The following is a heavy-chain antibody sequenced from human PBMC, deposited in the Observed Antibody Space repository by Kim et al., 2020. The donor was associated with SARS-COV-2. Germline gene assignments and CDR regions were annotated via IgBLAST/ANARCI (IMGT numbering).Heavy chain of an antibody. J-gene: IGHJ4*02. CDR3: ARDRVEMATAAFDY. CDR2: ISSSSSYI. Sequence: GGSLRLSCAASGFTFSSYSMNWVRQAPGKGLEWVSSISSSSSYIYYADSVKGRFTISRDNAKNSLYLQMNSLRAEDTAVYYCARDRVEMATAAFDYWGQGTLVTVSS. CDR1: GFTFSSYS. D-gene: IGHD5-18*01. V-gene: IGHV3-21*01.